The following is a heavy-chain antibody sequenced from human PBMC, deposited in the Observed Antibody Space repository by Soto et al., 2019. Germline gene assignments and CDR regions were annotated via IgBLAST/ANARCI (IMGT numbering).Heavy chain of an antibody. Sequence: QVQLVQSGAEVKKPGSSVMVSCKASGGTFSSYAISWVRQAPGQGLEWMGAIIPMFGTANYAQKFQGRVTSTADESTSTVYMELSSLRSEDTAVYYCARDGRDDSSGYYQGSVDCWGQGSLVTVSS. CDR1: GGTFSSYA. CDR3: ARDGRDDSSGYYQGSVDC. CDR2: IIPMFGTA. D-gene: IGHD3-22*01. J-gene: IGHJ4*02. V-gene: IGHV1-69*01.